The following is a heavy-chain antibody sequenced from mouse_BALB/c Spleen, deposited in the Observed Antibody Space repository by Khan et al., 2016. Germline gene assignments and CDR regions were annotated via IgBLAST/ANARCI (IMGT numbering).Heavy chain of an antibody. CDR1: GFRFSSYW. D-gene: IGHD2-10*01. J-gene: IGHJ4*01. CDR2: ILPGNGST. V-gene: IGHV1-9*01. CDR3: ARGAALLENAMDY. Sequence: QVQLQQSGAELMKPGASVKISCKATGFRFSSYWIEWVKQRPGHGLEWIGEILPGNGSTNNNEKFKGKATFTADTSSNTAYMQLSSLPSEDSAVFYCARGAALLENAMDYWGQGTSATVSS.